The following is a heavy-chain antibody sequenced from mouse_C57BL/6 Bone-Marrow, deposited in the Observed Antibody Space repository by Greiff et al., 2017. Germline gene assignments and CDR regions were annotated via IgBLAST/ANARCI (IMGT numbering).Heavy chain of an antibody. V-gene: IGHV5-12*01. CDR1: GFTFSDYY. CDR2: ISNGGGST. D-gene: IGHD2-1*01. Sequence: EVMLVESGGGLVQPGGSLKLSCAASGFTFSDYYMYWVRQTPEKRLEWVAYISNGGGSTYYPDTVKGRFTISRDNAKNTLYLQMSRLKSEDTAMYYCAREGVYYASFAYWGQGTLVTVSA. CDR3: AREGVYYASFAY. J-gene: IGHJ3*01.